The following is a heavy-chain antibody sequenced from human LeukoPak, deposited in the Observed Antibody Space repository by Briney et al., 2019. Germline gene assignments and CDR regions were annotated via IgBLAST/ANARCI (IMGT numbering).Heavy chain of an antibody. Sequence: GGCLRLSCAASGFTFSTYNINWVRQAPGKGLEWVSSISPSSSYIYYADSVTGQFTISRDNAKNSLYLQMNSLRAEDTAVYYCARDRYSTSLGAFDIWGQGTMVTVSS. D-gene: IGHD6-13*01. CDR3: ARDRYSTSLGAFDI. V-gene: IGHV3-21*01. CDR1: GFTFSTYN. CDR2: ISPSSSYI. J-gene: IGHJ3*02.